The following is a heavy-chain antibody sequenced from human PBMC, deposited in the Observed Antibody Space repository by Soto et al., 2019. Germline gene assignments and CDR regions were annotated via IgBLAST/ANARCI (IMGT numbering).Heavy chain of an antibody. CDR2: IIPIFGTA. J-gene: IGHJ4*02. CDR3: ARSGIGELPSLYYFDY. CDR1: GGTFSSYA. D-gene: IGHD3-10*01. Sequence: SVKVSCKASGGTFSSYAISWVRQAPGQGLEWMGGIIPIFGTANYAQKFQGRVTITADESTSTAYMELSSLRSEDTAVYYCARSGIGELPSLYYFDYWGQGTLVTVSS. V-gene: IGHV1-69*13.